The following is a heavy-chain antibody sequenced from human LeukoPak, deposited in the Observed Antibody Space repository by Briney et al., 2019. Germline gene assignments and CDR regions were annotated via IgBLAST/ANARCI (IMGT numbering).Heavy chain of an antibody. CDR2: ISGSGGST. Sequence: GGSLRLSCAASGFTFSSYAMSWVRQAPGQGLEWVSAISGSGGSTYYADSVKGRSTISRDNSKNTLYLQMNSLRAEDTAVYYCAKDLEGPPAGAFDIWGQGTMVTVSS. D-gene: IGHD1-1*01. CDR1: GFTFSSYA. V-gene: IGHV3-23*01. J-gene: IGHJ3*02. CDR3: AKDLEGPPAGAFDI.